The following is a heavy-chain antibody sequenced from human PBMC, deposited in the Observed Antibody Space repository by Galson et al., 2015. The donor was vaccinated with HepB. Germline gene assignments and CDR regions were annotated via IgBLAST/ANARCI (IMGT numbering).Heavy chain of an antibody. CDR3: ARDIGYCSGGSCSPFAASGGAFDI. D-gene: IGHD2-15*01. V-gene: IGHV1-69*04. J-gene: IGHJ3*02. Sequence: SVKVSCKASGGTFSSYAISWVRQAPGQGLEWMGRIIPILGIANYAQKFQGRVTITADKSTSTAYMELSSLRSEDTAVYYCARDIGYCSGGSCSPFAASGGAFDIWGQGTMVTVSS. CDR1: GGTFSSYA. CDR2: IIPILGIA.